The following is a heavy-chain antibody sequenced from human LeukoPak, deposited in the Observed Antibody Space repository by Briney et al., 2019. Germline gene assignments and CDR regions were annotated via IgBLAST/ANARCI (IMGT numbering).Heavy chain of an antibody. Sequence: ASVKVSCKASGYTFTGYYMHWVRQATGQGLEWMGWMNPNSGNTGYAQKFQGRVTMTRNTSISTAYMELSSLRSEDTAVYYCARGQTGSVRYFDWLLSPHDAFDIWGQGTMVTVSS. D-gene: IGHD3-9*01. CDR3: ARGQTGSVRYFDWLLSPHDAFDI. CDR1: GYTFTGYY. J-gene: IGHJ3*02. CDR2: MNPNSGNT. V-gene: IGHV1-8*02.